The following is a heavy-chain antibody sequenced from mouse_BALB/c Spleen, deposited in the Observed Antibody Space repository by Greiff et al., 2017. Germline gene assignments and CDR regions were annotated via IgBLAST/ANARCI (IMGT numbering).Heavy chain of an antibody. J-gene: IGHJ4*01. CDR3: ARGGFAMDY. CDR1: GYSITSDYA. V-gene: IGHV3-2*02. Sequence: EVQVVASGPGLVKPSQSLSLTCTVTGYSITSDYAWNWIRQFPGNKLEWMGYIRYSGSTSYNPSLKSRISITRDTSKNQFFLQLNSVTTEDTATYYCARGGFAMDYWGQGTSVTVSS. CDR2: IRYSGST.